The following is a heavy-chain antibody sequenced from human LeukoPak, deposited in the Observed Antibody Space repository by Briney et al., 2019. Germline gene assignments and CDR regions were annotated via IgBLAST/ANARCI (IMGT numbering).Heavy chain of an antibody. CDR1: GGTFSSYA. CDR2: IIPIFGTA. D-gene: IGHD4-23*01. V-gene: IGHV1-69*06. CDR3: ARTYGGNSRYFQH. Sequence: SVKVSCKASGGTFSSYAISWVRQAPGQGLEWMGGIIPIFGTANYAQKFQDRVTITADKSTSTAYMELSSLRSEDTAVYYCARTYGGNSRYFQHWGQGTLVTVSS. J-gene: IGHJ1*01.